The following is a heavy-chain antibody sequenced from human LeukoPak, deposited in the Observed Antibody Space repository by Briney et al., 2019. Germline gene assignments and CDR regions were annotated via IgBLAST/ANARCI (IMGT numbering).Heavy chain of an antibody. CDR1: GFPFSSYP. V-gene: IGHV3-23*01. J-gene: IGHJ5*02. D-gene: IGHD6-19*01. CDR3: AKDPWYCRGWYHVRPNWFDP. CDR2: IYWRGATT. Sequence: GGSLTLSCTASGFPFSSYPMSWVRQAPGEGVEGVSAIYWRGATTSCAGTVKGRFTTARDNFKNTRYQPKNSLRAEDTAVYYCAKDPWYCRGWYHVRPNWFDPWGQGTLVTVSS.